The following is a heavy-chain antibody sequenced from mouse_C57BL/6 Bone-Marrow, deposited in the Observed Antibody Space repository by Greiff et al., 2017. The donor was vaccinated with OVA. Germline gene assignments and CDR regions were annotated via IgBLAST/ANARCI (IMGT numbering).Heavy chain of an antibody. CDR2: ISYSGST. Sequence: EVHLVESGPGMVKPSQSLSLTCTVTGYSITSGYDWHWIRHFPGNKLEWMGYISYSGSTNYNPSLKSRISITHDTSKNHFFLKLNSVTTEDTATYYCARGLRGAWFAYWGQGTLVTVSA. J-gene: IGHJ3*01. D-gene: IGHD1-1*01. CDR3: ARGLRGAWFAY. V-gene: IGHV3-1*01. CDR1: GYSITSGYD.